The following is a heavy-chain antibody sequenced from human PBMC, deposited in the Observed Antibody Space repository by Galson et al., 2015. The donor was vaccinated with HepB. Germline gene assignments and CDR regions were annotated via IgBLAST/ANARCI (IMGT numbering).Heavy chain of an antibody. D-gene: IGHD4-23*01. V-gene: IGHV7-4-1*02. CDR3: ARDSSVVTMSRDAFDI. CDR1: GYTFTSYA. CDR2: INTNTGNP. Sequence: SVKVSCKASGYTFTSYAMHWVRQAPGQGLEWMGWINTNTGNPTYAQGFTGRFVFSLDTSVSTAYLQISSLKAEDTAVYYCARDSSVVTMSRDAFDIWGQGTMVTVSS. J-gene: IGHJ3*02.